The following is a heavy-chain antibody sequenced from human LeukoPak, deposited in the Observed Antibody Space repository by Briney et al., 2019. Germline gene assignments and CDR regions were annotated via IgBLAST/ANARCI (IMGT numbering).Heavy chain of an antibody. J-gene: IGHJ4*02. Sequence: GGSLRLSXAASGFTFSIYSMNWVRQAPGKGLEWVSSISSSSSYVYYADSVKGRFTISRDNAKNSLYLQMNSLRAEDTAVYYCARTDLDCSGGSCPDYWGQGTLVTVSS. D-gene: IGHD2-15*01. V-gene: IGHV3-21*01. CDR3: ARTDLDCSGGSCPDY. CDR1: GFTFSIYS. CDR2: ISSSSSYV.